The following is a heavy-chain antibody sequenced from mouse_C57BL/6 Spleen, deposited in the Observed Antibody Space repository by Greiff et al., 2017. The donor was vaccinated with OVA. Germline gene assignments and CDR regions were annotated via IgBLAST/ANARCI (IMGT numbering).Heavy chain of an antibody. CDR2: IWRGGST. D-gene: IGHD4-1*01. CDR3: AKSWDGWYFDV. CDR1: GFSLTSYG. Sequence: VLLVESGPGLVQPSQSLSITCTVSGFSLTSYGVHWVRQSPGKGLEWLGVIWRGGSTDYNAAFMSRLSITKDNSKSQVFFKMNSLQADDTAIYYCAKSWDGWYFDVWGTGTTVTVSS. V-gene: IGHV2-5*01. J-gene: IGHJ1*03.